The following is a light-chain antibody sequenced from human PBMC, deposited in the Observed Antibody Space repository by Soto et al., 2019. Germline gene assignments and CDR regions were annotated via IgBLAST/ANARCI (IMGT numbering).Light chain of an antibody. Sequence: IPMTQSASTILACVGERVTVTSRACQRIGTCVAWYQHRPVKAPSLLIYHAATLRSGVPSRFSGSGSGTEFTLTISSLQADDFATYYCKQSDTDPLTLGQGTGLEI. CDR3: KQSDTDPLT. CDR2: HAA. J-gene: IGKJ5*01. CDR1: QRIGTC. V-gene: IGKV1-5*01.